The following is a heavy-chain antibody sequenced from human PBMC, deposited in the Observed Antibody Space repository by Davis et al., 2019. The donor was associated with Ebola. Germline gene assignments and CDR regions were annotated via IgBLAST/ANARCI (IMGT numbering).Heavy chain of an antibody. CDR2: FKSKTDGGTT. V-gene: IGHV3-15*01. Sequence: GESLKTSCAASGFTLSNAWMSWVRQAPGKGLEWVGRFKSKTDGGTTDYAAPVKGRFTISRDDSKNTLYLQMNSLKTEDTAVYYCTTPRRVPRRWGQGTLVTVSS. CDR3: TTPRRVPRR. J-gene: IGHJ4*02. CDR1: GFTLSNAW. D-gene: IGHD4/OR15-4a*01.